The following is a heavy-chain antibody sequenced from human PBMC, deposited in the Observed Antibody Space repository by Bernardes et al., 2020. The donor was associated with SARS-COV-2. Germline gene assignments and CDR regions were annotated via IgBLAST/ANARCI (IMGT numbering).Heavy chain of an antibody. J-gene: IGHJ5*02. CDR3: ARIRYTGYDSLNWFDP. D-gene: IGHD5-12*01. V-gene: IGHV4-61*01. CDR2: IFHTGYT. CDR1: GGSVSVGSYY. Sequence: SETLSLTCTVSGGSVSVGSYYWSWIRQPPGKGLEWIAYIFHTGYTKYNPSLQSRVNMSVDKSKNQFSLSMTSVTAADTAVYYCARIRYTGYDSLNWFDPWGQGTLVTVSS.